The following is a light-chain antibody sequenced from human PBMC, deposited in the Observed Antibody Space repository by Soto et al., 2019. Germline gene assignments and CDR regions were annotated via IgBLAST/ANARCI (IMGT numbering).Light chain of an antibody. Sequence: DIQMTQSPSTLSGSVGDRVTITCRASQTISSWLAWYQQKPGKAPKLLIYDASTVESGVPSRFSGSGSGTEFTLTISSLQPDDFAAYYCQHYNSYSEAFGQGTKVDIK. J-gene: IGKJ1*01. V-gene: IGKV1-5*03. CDR2: DAS. CDR3: QHYNSYSEA. CDR1: QTISSW.